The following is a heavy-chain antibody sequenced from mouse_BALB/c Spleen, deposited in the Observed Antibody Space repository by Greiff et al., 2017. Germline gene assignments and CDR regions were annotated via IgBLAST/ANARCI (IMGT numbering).Heavy chain of an antibody. Sequence: DVKLVESGGGLVKPGGSLKLSCAASGFTFSSYTMSWVRQTPEKRLEWVATISSGGSYTYYPDSVKGRFTISRDNAKNTLYLQMSSLKSEDTAMYYCTRDRGDGFAYWGQGTLVTVSA. CDR2: ISSGGSYT. CDR1: GFTFSSYT. J-gene: IGHJ3*01. CDR3: TRDRGDGFAY. V-gene: IGHV5-6-4*01. D-gene: IGHD3-3*01.